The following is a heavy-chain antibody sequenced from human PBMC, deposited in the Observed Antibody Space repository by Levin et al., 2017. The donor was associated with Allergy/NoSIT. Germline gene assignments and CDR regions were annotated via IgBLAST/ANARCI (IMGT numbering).Heavy chain of an antibody. Sequence: SETLSLTCAVYGGSFSDYYWSWIRQPPGKGLEWIGEINHSGSTNYNPSLKSRVTISVDTSKNQFSLKLSSVTAADTAVYYCARGPHPPPLDYWGQGTLVTVSS. CDR2: INHSGST. J-gene: IGHJ4*02. CDR3: ARGPHPPPLDY. CDR1: GGSFSDYY. V-gene: IGHV4-34*01.